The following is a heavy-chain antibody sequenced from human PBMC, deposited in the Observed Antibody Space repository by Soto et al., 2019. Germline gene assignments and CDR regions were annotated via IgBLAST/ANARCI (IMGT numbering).Heavy chain of an antibody. Sequence: GGSLRLSCAASGFTFSSYGMHWVRQAPGKGLEWVAVISYDGSNKYYADSVKGRFTISRDNSKNTLYLQMNSLRAEDTAVYYCAKDRNYYDSSGSMGDYWGQGTLVTVSS. CDR1: GFTFSSYG. CDR2: ISYDGSNK. D-gene: IGHD3-22*01. CDR3: AKDRNYYDSSGSMGDY. V-gene: IGHV3-30*18. J-gene: IGHJ4*02.